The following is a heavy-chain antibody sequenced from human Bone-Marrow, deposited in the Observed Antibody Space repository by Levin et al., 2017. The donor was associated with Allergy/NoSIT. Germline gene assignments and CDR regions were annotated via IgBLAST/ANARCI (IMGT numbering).Heavy chain of an antibody. J-gene: IGHJ4*02. D-gene: IGHD3-16*01. CDR1: GFTVSNHY. CDR3: AGGPSRGY. V-gene: IGHV3-66*01. Sequence: PGESLKISCAVSGFTVSNHYMSWVRQAPGKGLDWVSLIYSGGSTNYADSVKGRFTISRDNFKNTLYLQMNSLRAEDTAVYYCAGGPSRGYWGQGTLVTVSS. CDR2: IYSGGST.